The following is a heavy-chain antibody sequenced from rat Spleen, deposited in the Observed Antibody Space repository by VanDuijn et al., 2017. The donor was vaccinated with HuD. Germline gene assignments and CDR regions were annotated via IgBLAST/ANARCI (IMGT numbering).Heavy chain of an antibody. CDR3: ASPSY. CDR2: ISSGGST. Sequence: QVQLKESGPGLVQPSQTLSLTCTVSGFSLTSYTVSWVRQPPGKGLEWIAAISSGGSTYYNSALKSRLSISRDTSKSQVFLKMNSLQTEDTAMYFCASPSYWGQGVMVTVSS. CDR1: GFSLTSYT. J-gene: IGHJ2*01. V-gene: IGHV2-6*01.